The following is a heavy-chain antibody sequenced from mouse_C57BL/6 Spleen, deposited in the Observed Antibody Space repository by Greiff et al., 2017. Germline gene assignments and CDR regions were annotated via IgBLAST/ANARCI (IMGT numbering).Heavy chain of an antibody. Sequence: QVHVKQPGAELVKPGASVKVSCKASGYTFTSYWMHWVKQRPGQGLEWIGRIHPSDSDTNYNQKFKGKATLTVDKSSSTAYMQLSSLTSEDSAVYYCAIRGPRRYYFDYWGQGTTLTVSS. V-gene: IGHV1-74*01. CDR3: AIRGPRRYYFDY. CDR2: IHPSDSDT. CDR1: GYTFTSYW. J-gene: IGHJ2*01.